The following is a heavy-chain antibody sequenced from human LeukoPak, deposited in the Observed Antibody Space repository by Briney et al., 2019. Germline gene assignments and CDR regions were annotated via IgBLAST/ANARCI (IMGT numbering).Heavy chain of an antibody. CDR1: GYTFTSND. J-gene: IGHJ3*01. CDR2: MNPNSGNT. Sequence: ASVKVSCKASGYTFTSNDINWVRQATGQGLEWMGWMNPNSGNTGYAQKFQGRVTITRNTSISTAYMELSSLRSEDTAVYYCARARGASSIAAAGTLTFWGQGTMVTVSS. D-gene: IGHD6-13*01. CDR3: ARARGASSIAAAGTLTF. V-gene: IGHV1-8*03.